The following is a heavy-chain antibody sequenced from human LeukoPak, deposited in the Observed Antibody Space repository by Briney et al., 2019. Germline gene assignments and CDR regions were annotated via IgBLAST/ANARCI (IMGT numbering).Heavy chain of an antibody. V-gene: IGHV4-59*01. D-gene: IGHD5-18*01. CDR1: GGSISSYY. CDR3: ARLPDSYGSY. Sequence: SETLSLTCTVSGGSISSYYWSWIRQPPGKGLEWIGHIYYSGSTNYNPSLKSRVTISVDTSKNQFSLKLSSVTAADTAVYYCARLPDSYGSYWGQGTLVTVSS. CDR2: IYYSGST. J-gene: IGHJ4*02.